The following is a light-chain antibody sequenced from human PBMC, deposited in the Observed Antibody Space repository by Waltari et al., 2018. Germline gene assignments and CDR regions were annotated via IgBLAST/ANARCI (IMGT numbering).Light chain of an antibody. CDR2: NVS. CDR3: ASYVSSSTLEL. Sequence: QSALTQPASVSGSPGQSITISCTGSSSDVGAYNYVSWYQQHPGKAPGPIIFNVSNRPSGVSTRFSGAKSGNTASLTSSGLQAEDEADYYCASYVSSSTLELFGGGTSLTVL. V-gene: IGLV2-14*03. CDR1: SSDVGAYNY. J-gene: IGLJ3*02.